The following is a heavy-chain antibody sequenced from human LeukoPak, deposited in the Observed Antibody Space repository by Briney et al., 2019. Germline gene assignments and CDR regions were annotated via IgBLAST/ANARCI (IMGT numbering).Heavy chain of an antibody. Sequence: SETLSLTCTVSGGSISSSSYYWGWIRQPPGKGLEWIGSIYYSGSTYYNPSLKSRVTISIDTSKNQFSLKLSSVTAADTAVYYCARPGSSGWANFDYWGQGTLVTVSS. V-gene: IGHV4-39*01. CDR2: IYYSGST. CDR1: GGSISSSSYY. CDR3: ARPGSSGWANFDY. D-gene: IGHD6-19*01. J-gene: IGHJ4*02.